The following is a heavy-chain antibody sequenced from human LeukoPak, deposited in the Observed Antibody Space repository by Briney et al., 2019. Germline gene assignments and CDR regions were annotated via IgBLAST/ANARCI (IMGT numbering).Heavy chain of an antibody. J-gene: IGHJ5*02. D-gene: IGHD6-13*01. CDR1: GGSIISCSYY. V-gene: IGHV4-31*03. Sequence: TLSLTCTVSGGSIISCSYYWTWIRQHPEKDLEWIGYIHTSGNSYYNPSLRSRIALSVYTSKNQFALNLTSVTAADTAMYYCARARVGSNWSPRPAWFDPRGQGTLVTVSS. CDR3: ARARVGSNWSPRPAWFDP. CDR2: IHTSGNS.